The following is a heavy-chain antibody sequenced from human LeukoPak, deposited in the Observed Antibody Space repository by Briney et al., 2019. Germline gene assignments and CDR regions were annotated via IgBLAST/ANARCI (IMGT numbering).Heavy chain of an antibody. J-gene: IGHJ4*02. D-gene: IGHD3-10*01. CDR2: IYYSGST. V-gene: IGHV4-59*08. CDR1: GDSISGFY. Sequence: SETLSLTCTVSGDSISGFYWSWIRQPPGKGLEWIGYIYYSGSTYYNPSLKSRVTISVDTSKNQFSLKLSSVTAADTAVYYCARHAKYYYGSGSYYNVRFDYWGQGTLVTVSS. CDR3: ARHAKYYYGSGSYYNVRFDY.